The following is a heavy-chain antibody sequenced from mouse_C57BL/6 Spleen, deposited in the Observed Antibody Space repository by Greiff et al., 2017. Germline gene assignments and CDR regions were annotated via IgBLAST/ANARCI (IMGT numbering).Heavy chain of an antibody. CDR1: GYAFSSYW. CDR2: IYPGDGDT. D-gene: IGHD2-2*01. Sequence: VQLQQSGAELVKPGASVKLSCKASGYAFSSYWMNWVKQRPGKGLEWIGQIYPGDGDTNYNGKFKGKATLTADKSSSTAYMQLSSLTSGDSAVYFGAGGGSTMVRTEWYFDDWGTGTTVTVSS. J-gene: IGHJ1*03. V-gene: IGHV1-80*01. CDR3: AGGGSTMVRTEWYFDD.